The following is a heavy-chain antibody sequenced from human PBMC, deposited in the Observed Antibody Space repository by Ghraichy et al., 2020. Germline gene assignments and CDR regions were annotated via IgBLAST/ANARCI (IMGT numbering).Heavy chain of an antibody. CDR1: GFTFSSYA. CDR2: ISGSGGST. CDR3: AKLQYRVVVIPGDAFDI. D-gene: IGHD3-22*01. V-gene: IGHV3-23*01. J-gene: IGHJ3*02. Sequence: GGSLRLSCAASGFTFSSYAMSWVRQAPGKGLEWVSAISGSGGSTYYADSVKGRFTISRDNSKNTLYLQMNSLRAEDTAVYYCAKLQYRVVVIPGDAFDIWGQGTMVTVSS.